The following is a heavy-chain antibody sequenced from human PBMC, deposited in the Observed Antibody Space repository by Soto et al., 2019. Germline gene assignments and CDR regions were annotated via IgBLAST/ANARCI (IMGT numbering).Heavy chain of an antibody. CDR1: GFTFSNYA. V-gene: IGHV4-30-2*01. CDR2: IYHSGST. CDR3: SRVPGP. J-gene: IGHJ5*02. Sequence: LRLSCAVSGFTFSNYAMSWVRQPPGKGLEWIGYIYHSGSTYYNPSLKSRVTISVDRSKNQFSLKLSSVTAADTAVYYCSRVPGPWGQGTLVTVSS.